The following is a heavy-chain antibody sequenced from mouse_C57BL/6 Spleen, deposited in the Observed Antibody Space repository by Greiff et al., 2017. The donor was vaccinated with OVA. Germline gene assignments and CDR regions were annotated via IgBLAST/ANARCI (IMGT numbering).Heavy chain of an antibody. J-gene: IGHJ2*01. CDR2: INPGSGGT. CDR3: ARCDYGHYFDY. CDR1: GYAFTNYL. V-gene: IGHV1-54*01. D-gene: IGHD1-2*01. Sequence: VQLQQSGAELVRPGTSVKVSCKASGYAFTNYLIEWVKQRPGQGLEWIGVINPGSGGTNYNEKFKGKATLTAGKSSSTAYMQLSSLTSEDSAVYFCARCDYGHYFDYWGQGTTLTVSS.